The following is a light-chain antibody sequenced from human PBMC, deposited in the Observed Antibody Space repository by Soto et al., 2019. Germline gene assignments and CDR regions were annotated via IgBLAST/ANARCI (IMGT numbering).Light chain of an antibody. CDR2: GAS. CDR3: QQYGSSSYT. CDR1: QSVSSTY. J-gene: IGKJ2*01. V-gene: IGKV3-20*01. Sequence: EIVLTQSPGTLSLSPGERATLSCRASQSVSSTYLAWYQQNPGQAPRLLIYGASSSATGIPDRFSGSGSGTDFTLTISRLEPEDFAVYFCQQYGSSSYTFGQGTKLESK.